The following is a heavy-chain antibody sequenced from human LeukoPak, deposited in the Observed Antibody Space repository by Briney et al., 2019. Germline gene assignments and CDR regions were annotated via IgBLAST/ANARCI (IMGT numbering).Heavy chain of an antibody. J-gene: IGHJ4*02. Sequence: ASVMVSCKASGYTFTNYGISWVRQAPGQGLEWMAWISANNGETRYAQNLQGSLTMTTDTSTSKAYMELRSLRPDDTAVYYCARVPPSAHQLLSSDYWGQGTQVTVSS. V-gene: IGHV1-18*04. D-gene: IGHD2-2*01. CDR2: ISANNGET. CDR3: ARVPPSAHQLLSSDY. CDR1: GYTFTNYG.